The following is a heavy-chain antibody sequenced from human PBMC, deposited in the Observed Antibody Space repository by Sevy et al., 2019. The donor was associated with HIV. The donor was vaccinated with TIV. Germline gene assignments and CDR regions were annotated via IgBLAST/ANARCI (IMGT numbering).Heavy chain of an antibody. J-gene: IGHJ4*02. CDR1: GFTISSYA. CDR2: ISYDGSNK. CDR3: ARDPPGLDIVATVFDY. Sequence: GGSLRLSCAASGFTISSYAMHWVRQAPGKGLEWVAVISYDGSNKYYADSVKGRFTISRDNSKNTLYLQMNSLRAEDTAVYYCARDPPGLDIVATVFDYWGQGTLVTVSS. V-gene: IGHV3-30-3*01. D-gene: IGHD5-12*01.